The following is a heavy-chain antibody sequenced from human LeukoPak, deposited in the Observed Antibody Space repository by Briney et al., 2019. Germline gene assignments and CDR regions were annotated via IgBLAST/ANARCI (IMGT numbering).Heavy chain of an antibody. Sequence: GRSLRLSCAASGFTFSSYGMHWVRQAPGKGLEWVAVISYDGSNKYYADSVKGRFTISRDNSKNTLYLQMNSLRAEDTAVYYCAKPYSGYDYRDWFDPWGQGTLVTVSS. CDR2: ISYDGSNK. V-gene: IGHV3-30*18. CDR1: GFTFSSYG. J-gene: IGHJ5*02. CDR3: AKPYSGYDYRDWFDP. D-gene: IGHD5-12*01.